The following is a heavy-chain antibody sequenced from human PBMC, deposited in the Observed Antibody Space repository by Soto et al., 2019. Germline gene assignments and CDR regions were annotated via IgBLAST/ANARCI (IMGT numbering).Heavy chain of an antibody. V-gene: IGHV4-39*07. J-gene: IGHJ4*02. Sequence: SETLSLTCTVSGGSMSSGGYYWTWIRQTPGKGLQWIGQINHSGSASYNPSLKSRVTISVHTSNSQFSLELSSVTAADTAVYYCARGLITGSHYSGGWYYFDSWGQGTQVTVSS. D-gene: IGHD6-19*01. CDR3: ARGLITGSHYSGGWYYFDS. CDR2: INHSGSA. CDR1: GGSMSSGGYY.